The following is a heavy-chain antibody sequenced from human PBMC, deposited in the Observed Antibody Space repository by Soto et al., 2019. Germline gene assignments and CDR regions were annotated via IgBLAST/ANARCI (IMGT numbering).Heavy chain of an antibody. CDR1: GGTFSSYA. V-gene: IGHV1-69*01. CDR2: IIPILATP. D-gene: IGHD3-10*01. CDR3: ARERSSPNYYFYGMEV. Sequence: QVQLVQSGAEVNKPGASVKVSCKASGGTFSSYAVSWLRQAPGQGLDWMCVIIPILATPKYAQKFQGRVTITADESTNTADLELSSLRPDDTAVYYCARERSSPNYYFYGMEVWGHGTTVIVSS. J-gene: IGHJ6*02.